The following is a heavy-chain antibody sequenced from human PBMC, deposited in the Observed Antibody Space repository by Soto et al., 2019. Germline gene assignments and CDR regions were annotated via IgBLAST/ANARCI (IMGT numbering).Heavy chain of an antibody. D-gene: IGHD6-6*01. CDR1: VGTFSSYA. J-gene: IGHJ6*02. Sequence: SVKVSCKASVGTFSSYAISWVRQAPGQGLEWMGGIIPIFGTANYAQKFQGRVTITADESTSTAYMELSSLRSEDTAVYYCARVFSSSSSHNLSGSSKVKYYYYYGMDAWGHGTTVTVSS. CDR2: IIPIFGTA. V-gene: IGHV1-69*13. CDR3: ARVFSSSSSHNLSGSSKVKYYYYYGMDA.